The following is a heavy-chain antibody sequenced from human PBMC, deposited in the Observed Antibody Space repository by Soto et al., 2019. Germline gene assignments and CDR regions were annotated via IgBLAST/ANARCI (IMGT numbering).Heavy chain of an antibody. CDR3: AKFSLGYYGMDV. CDR2: INPSGGST. V-gene: IGHV1-46*01. Sequence: QVQLVQSGAEVKKPGASVKVSCKASGYTFTSYYMHWVRQAPGQGLEWMGIINPSGGSTSYAQKFQGRVTMTRDTSTSTVYMELRSLRSDDTAVYYCAKFSLGYYGMDVWGQGTTVTVSS. CDR1: GYTFTSYY. J-gene: IGHJ6*02.